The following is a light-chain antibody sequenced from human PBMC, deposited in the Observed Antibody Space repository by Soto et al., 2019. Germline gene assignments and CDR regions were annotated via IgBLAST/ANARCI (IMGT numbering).Light chain of an antibody. J-gene: IGLJ3*02. Sequence: QSVLTQPASVSGSPGQSITISCTGTSSDVGSYNLVSWYQQHPGKAPKLTIYEGSKRPSGVSNRFSGSKSGNTASLTISGLQAEDEADYYCCSYAGSSTFEVFGGGTKLTVL. V-gene: IGLV2-23*03. CDR3: CSYAGSSTFEV. CDR1: SSDVGSYNL. CDR2: EGS.